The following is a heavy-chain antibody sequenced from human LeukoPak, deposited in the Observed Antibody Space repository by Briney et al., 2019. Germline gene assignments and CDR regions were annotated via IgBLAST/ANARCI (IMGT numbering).Heavy chain of an antibody. CDR2: INPNSGGT. CDR1: GYTFTGYY. J-gene: IGHJ1*01. D-gene: IGHD3-22*01. CDR3: ARVARGQNFHYDSSGYSPRAEYFQH. Sequence: ASVKVSCKASGYTFTGYYMHWVRQAPGQGLEWMGWINPNSGGTNYAQKFQGRVTMTRDTSISTAYMELSRLRSDDTAVYYCARVARGQNFHYDSSGYSPRAEYFQHWGQGTLVTVSS. V-gene: IGHV1-2*02.